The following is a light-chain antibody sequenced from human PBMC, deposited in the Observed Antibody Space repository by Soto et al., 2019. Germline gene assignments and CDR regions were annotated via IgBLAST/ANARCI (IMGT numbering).Light chain of an antibody. CDR1: QSINDR. J-gene: IGKJ5*01. CDR3: QHFKSFPIT. CDR2: KAS. V-gene: IGKV1-5*03. Sequence: DIQMTQSPSTLSASVGDRVTITCRASQSINDRLAWYQQKPGRAPKVLIYKASTLESGVPSRFSASGSGTEFTLTIGSLQPDDFATYYCQHFKSFPITFGQGTRLEI.